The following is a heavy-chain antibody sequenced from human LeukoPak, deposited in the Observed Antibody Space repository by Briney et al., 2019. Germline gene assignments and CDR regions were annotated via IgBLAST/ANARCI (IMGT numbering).Heavy chain of an antibody. CDR2: IYSGGST. J-gene: IGHJ5*02. CDR3: ARVQGGCRWFDP. Sequence: GGSLRLSCAASGFTVSSNYMSWVRQAPGKGPEWVSVIYSGGSTYYADSVKGRFTISRDNSKNTLYLQMNSLRAEDTAVYYCARVQGGCRWFDPWGQGTLVTVSS. CDR1: GFTVSSNY. V-gene: IGHV3-53*01. D-gene: IGHD6-19*01.